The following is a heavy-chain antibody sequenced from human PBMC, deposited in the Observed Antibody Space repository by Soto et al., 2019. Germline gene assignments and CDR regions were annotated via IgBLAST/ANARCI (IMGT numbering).Heavy chain of an antibody. D-gene: IGHD6-13*01. J-gene: IGHJ4*02. Sequence: QVQLVQSGAEVKKPGSSAKVSCKASGGTFSSYTISWVRQAPGQGLEWMGRIIPILGIANYAQKFQGRVTITADKSTSTAYMELSSLRSEDTAVYYCARDPRYSSSWCGGWGQGTLVTVSS. CDR1: GGTFSSYT. V-gene: IGHV1-69*08. CDR2: IIPILGIA. CDR3: ARDPRYSSSWCGG.